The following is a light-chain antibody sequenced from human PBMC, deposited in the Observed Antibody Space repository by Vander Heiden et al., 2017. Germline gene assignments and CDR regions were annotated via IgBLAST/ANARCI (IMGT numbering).Light chain of an antibody. Sequence: DIVMTQSPDSLAVSLGETATINCKSSQSVLYSSNNKNYLAWYQQKPGQPPKLLIYWASTRESGVPDRFSGSGSGTDFTLTISSLQAEDVAVYYCQQDDSTPRTFGQGTQVEIK. V-gene: IGKV4-1*01. J-gene: IGKJ5*01. CDR1: QSVLYSSNNKNY. CDR2: WAS. CDR3: QQDDSTPRT.